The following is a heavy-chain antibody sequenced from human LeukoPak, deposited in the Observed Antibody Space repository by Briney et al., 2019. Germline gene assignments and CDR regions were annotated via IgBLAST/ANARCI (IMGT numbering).Heavy chain of an antibody. V-gene: IGHV3-30*03. D-gene: IGHD3-22*01. J-gene: IGHJ4*02. CDR1: EFTFSSYS. CDR2: ISYDGSNK. Sequence: GGSLRLSCAASEFTFSSYSMNWVRQAPGKGLEWVAVISYDGSNKLYADSVRGRFTLSRDNSKNTLSLQMNSLRAEDTAVYCCASGCSNYDSSGYCFEYWGQGTLVTVSS. CDR3: ASGCSNYDSSGYCFEY.